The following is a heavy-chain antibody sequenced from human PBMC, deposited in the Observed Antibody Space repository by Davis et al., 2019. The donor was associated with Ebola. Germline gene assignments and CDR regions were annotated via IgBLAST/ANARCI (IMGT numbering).Heavy chain of an antibody. V-gene: IGHV4-34*01. D-gene: IGHD2-2*01. CDR1: GGSFSGYY. CDR3: ARGPGDVIVPAAIWYYYGLDV. CDR2: INHIGST. J-gene: IGHJ6*04. Sequence: MPSETLSLTCAVYGGSFSGYYWSWIRQPPGKGLEWIGEINHIGSTKYNPSLKSRVTISVDTSRNQFSLKLSSVTAADTAVFYCARGPGDVIVPAAIWYYYGLDVWGKGTTVTVSS.